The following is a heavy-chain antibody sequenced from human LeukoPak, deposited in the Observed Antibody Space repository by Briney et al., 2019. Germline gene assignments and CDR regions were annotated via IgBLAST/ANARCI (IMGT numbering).Heavy chain of an antibody. CDR2: ISYDGSNK. CDR3: ARSSIVVVVAATNFDY. D-gene: IGHD2-15*01. CDR1: GFTFSSYA. Sequence: PGRSLRLSCAASGFTFSSYAMHWVRQAPGKGLEWVAVISYDGSNKYYADSVKGRFTISRDNSKNTLYLQMNSLRAEDTAVYYCARSSIVVVVAATNFDYWGQGTLVTVSS. J-gene: IGHJ4*02. V-gene: IGHV3-30-3*01.